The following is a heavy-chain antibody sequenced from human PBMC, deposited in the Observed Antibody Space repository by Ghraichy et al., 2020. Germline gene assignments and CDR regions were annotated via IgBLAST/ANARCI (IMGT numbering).Heavy chain of an antibody. CDR1: GGSISSYY. V-gene: IGHV4-4*07. J-gene: IGHJ6*03. CDR2: IYTSGST. Sequence: SETLSLTCTVSGGSISSYYWSWIRQPAGKGLEWIGRIYTSGSTNYNPSLKSRVTMSVDTSKNQFYLKLSSVTAADTAVYYCATRQGGRAAAGKGRDYYYYYMDVWGKGNTVTVSS. CDR3: ATRQGGRAAAGKGRDYYYYYMDV. D-gene: IGHD6-13*01.